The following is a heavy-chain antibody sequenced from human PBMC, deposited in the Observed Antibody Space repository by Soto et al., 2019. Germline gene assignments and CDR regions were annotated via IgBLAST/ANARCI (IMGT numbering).Heavy chain of an antibody. J-gene: IGHJ4*02. CDR3: GFGRILYY. CDR1: GFTVSSNY. D-gene: IGHD2-15*01. V-gene: IGHV3-53*01. CDR2: IYSGGST. Sequence: EVQLVESGGGMIQSGGSLRLSCAASGFTVSSNYMSWVRQAPGKGLEWVSVIYSGGSTYYADSVRGRFTISRDNSKNTRYLQMSSVRADDTAVSYCGFGRILYYWGQGTLVTVSS.